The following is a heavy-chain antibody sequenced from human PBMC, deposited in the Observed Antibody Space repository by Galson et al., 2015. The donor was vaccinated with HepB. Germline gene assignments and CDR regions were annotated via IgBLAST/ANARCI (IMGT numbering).Heavy chain of an antibody. J-gene: IGHJ4*02. CDR3: AKDIGMEQQLVLYYFDY. Sequence: SLRLSCAASGFTFSSYAMSWVRQAPGKGLEWVSAISGSGGSAYYADSVKGRFTISRDNSKNTLYLQMNSLRAEDTAVYYCAKDIGMEQQLVLYYFDYWGQGTLVTVSS. CDR1: GFTFSSYA. V-gene: IGHV3-23*01. D-gene: IGHD6-13*01. CDR2: ISGSGGSA.